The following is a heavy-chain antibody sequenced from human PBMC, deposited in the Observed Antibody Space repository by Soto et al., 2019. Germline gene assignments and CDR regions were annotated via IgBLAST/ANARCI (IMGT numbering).Heavy chain of an antibody. D-gene: IGHD3-22*01. CDR3: ARSPPDYYDSSGYYPHFDY. CDR1: GGSSSSGGYS. Sequence: SETLSLTCAVAGGSSSSGGYSWSWIRQPPGKGLEWIGYIYHSGSTYYNPSLKSRVTISVDRSKNQFSLKLSSVTAADTAVYYCARSPPDYYDSSGYYPHFDYWGQGTLVPVSS. CDR2: IYHSGST. J-gene: IGHJ4*02. V-gene: IGHV4-30-2*01.